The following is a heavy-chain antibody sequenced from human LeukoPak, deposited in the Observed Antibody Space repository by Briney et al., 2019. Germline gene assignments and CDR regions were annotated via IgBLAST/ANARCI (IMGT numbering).Heavy chain of an antibody. Sequence: SETLSLTCTVSGGSISSYYWSWIRQSLGKGLEWIGYIYFTGITTYNSSLKSRVTISLDTSNNQFSLRLRSVTAADTAVYYCARVVRGYYGSGSYPPFDYWGQGTLVTVSS. J-gene: IGHJ4*02. CDR1: GGSISSYY. CDR2: IYFTGIT. V-gene: IGHV4-59*12. CDR3: ARVVRGYYGSGSYPPFDY. D-gene: IGHD3-10*01.